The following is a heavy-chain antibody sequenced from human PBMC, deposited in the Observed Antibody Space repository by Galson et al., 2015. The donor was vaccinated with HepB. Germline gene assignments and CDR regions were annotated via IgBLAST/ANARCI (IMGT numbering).Heavy chain of an antibody. D-gene: IGHD2-15*01. V-gene: IGHV1-69*06. CDR1: GGTFSSYA. Sequence: SLKVSCKASGGTFSSYAISWVRQAPGQGLEWMGGIIPIFGTANYAQKFQGRVTITADKSTSTAYMELSSLRSEDTAVYYCASDEEAGGGTPTSWGQGTLVTVSS. CDR2: IIPIFGTA. CDR3: ASDEEAGGGTPTS. J-gene: IGHJ4*02.